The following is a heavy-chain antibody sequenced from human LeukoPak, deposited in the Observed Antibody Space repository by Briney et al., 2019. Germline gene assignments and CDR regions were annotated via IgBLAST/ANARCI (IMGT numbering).Heavy chain of an antibody. D-gene: IGHD4-17*01. CDR1: GFTFSSYG. Sequence: GRSLRLSCAASGFTFSSYGMHWVRRAPGKGLEWVAVISYDGSNKYYADSVKGRFTISRDNSKNTLYLQMNSLRAEDTAVYYCAKPQTRPTDYFDYWGQGTLVTVSS. CDR2: ISYDGSNK. J-gene: IGHJ4*02. CDR3: AKPQTRPTDYFDY. V-gene: IGHV3-30*18.